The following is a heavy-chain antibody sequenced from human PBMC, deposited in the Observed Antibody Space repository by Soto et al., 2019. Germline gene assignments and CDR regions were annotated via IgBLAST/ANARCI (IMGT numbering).Heavy chain of an antibody. D-gene: IGHD3-10*01. V-gene: IGHV4-61*01. J-gene: IGHJ5*01. Sequence: QVQLQESGPGLLRPSETLSLTCAVSRGSVSSDLFYWSWIRQPPGKGLEWIGYIYNSRSTNYHTSLTSRVTMSLDTPHHLFFLKLTSVTAAATAVYYCAREKRAGNGFASWGQGTRVTVSS. CDR1: RGSVSSDLFY. CDR3: AREKRAGNGFAS. CDR2: IYNSRST.